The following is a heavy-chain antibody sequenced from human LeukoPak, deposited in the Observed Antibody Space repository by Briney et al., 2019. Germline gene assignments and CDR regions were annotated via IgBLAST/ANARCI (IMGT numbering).Heavy chain of an antibody. CDR2: IYSGGST. D-gene: IGHD5-12*01. CDR3: AREGRGYSGYDRGIDY. CDR1: GFTVSSNY. J-gene: IGHJ4*02. V-gene: IGHV3-53*04. Sequence: GGSLRLSCAASGFTVSSNYMSWVRQAPGKGLERVSVIYSGGSTYYADSVKGRFTISRHNSKNTLYLQMNSLRAEDTAVYYCAREGRGYSGYDRGIDYWGQGTLVTVSS.